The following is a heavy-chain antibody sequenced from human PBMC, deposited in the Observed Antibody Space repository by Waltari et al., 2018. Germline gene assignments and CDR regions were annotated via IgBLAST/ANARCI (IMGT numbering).Heavy chain of an antibody. Sequence: QLQLQESGPGLVKPSETLSLTCTVSGGSISSSSYYWGWIRQPPGKGLEWIGSIYYSGRTYYNPSLKSRVTISVDTSKNQFSLKLSSVTAADTAVYYCARDNRRGYDSAFDYWGQGTLVTVSS. D-gene: IGHD5-12*01. CDR3: ARDNRRGYDSAFDY. V-gene: IGHV4-39*07. J-gene: IGHJ4*02. CDR1: GGSISSSSYY. CDR2: IYYSGRT.